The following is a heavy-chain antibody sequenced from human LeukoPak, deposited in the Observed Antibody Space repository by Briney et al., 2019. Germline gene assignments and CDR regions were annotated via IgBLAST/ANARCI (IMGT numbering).Heavy chain of an antibody. Sequence: SETLSLTCAVYGGSFSGYYWSWIRQPPGKGLEWIGEINHSGSTNYNPSLKSRVTISVDTSKNQFSLKLSSVTAADTAVYYCASAIRRDFWSGPRDYWGQGTLVTVSS. D-gene: IGHD3-3*01. V-gene: IGHV4-34*01. J-gene: IGHJ4*02. CDR3: ASAIRRDFWSGPRDY. CDR2: INHSGST. CDR1: GGSFSGYY.